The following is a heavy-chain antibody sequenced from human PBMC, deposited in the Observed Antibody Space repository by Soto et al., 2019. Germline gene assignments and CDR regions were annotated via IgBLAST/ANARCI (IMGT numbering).Heavy chain of an antibody. J-gene: IGHJ4*02. V-gene: IGHV1-69*01. CDR1: GGTFSSYA. CDR3: AREGGDSSSSGWYYFDY. Sequence: QVQLVQPGAEVKKPGSSVKVSCKASGGTFSSYAISWVRQAPGQGLEWMGGIIPIFGTANYAQKFQGRVTITADESTSTAYMELSSLRSEDTAVYYCAREGGDSSSSGWYYFDYWGQGTLVTVSS. D-gene: IGHD6-6*01. CDR2: IIPIFGTA.